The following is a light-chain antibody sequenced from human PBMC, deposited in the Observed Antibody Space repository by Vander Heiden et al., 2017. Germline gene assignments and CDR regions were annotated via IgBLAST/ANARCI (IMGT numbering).Light chain of an antibody. CDR2: SNN. CDR1: SSNIGSNT. V-gene: IGLV1-44*01. J-gene: IGLJ2*01. CDR3: AAWDDSLNGVV. Sequence: QSVLTQPPSASGTPGQRVTSACSGSSSNIGSNTVNLYQQLPGTAPKLLTYSNNQRPSGVPDRFSGSKSGTSASLAISGLQSEDEADYYCAAWDDSLNGVVFGGGTKLTVL.